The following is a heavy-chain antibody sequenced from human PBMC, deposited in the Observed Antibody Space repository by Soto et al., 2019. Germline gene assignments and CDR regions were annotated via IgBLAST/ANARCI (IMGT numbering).Heavy chain of an antibody. CDR3: ARLHGYYSDAFDI. CDR1: GGSISSSSYY. D-gene: IGHD3-22*01. V-gene: IGHV4-39*01. J-gene: IGHJ3*02. CDR2: IYYSGST. Sequence: SETLSLSCTVSGGSISSSSYYWGWIRQPPVKGLEWIGSIYYSGSTYYNPSLKSRVTISVDTSKNQFSLKLSSVSAADTAVYYCARLHGYYSDAFDIWGQGTMVT.